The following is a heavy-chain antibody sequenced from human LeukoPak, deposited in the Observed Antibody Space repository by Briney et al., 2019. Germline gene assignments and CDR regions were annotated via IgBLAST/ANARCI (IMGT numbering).Heavy chain of an antibody. V-gene: IGHV4-34*01. CDR2: INHSGST. J-gene: IGHJ3*02. Sequence: SETLSLTCAVYGGSFSGYYWSWIRQPPGKGLEWIGEINHSGSTNYNPSLKSRVTISVDTSKNQFSLKLSSVTAADTAVYYCARKRVPPHAFDIWGQGTMVTVSS. CDR1: GGSFSGYY. D-gene: IGHD1-1*01. CDR3: ARKRVPPHAFDI.